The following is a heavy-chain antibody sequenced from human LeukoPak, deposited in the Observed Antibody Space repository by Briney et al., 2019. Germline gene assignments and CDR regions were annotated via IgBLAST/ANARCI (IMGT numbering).Heavy chain of an antibody. Sequence: GGSLRLSCAASGFTFSNYWMHWVRQAPGKGLVWVARINLDGSSATYADSVKGRFTISRDNAKNTLYLQMNSLRAEDRAVYYCARVRVGNYFDYWGQGPLVPVSS. V-gene: IGHV3-74*01. CDR3: ARVRVGNYFDY. CDR1: GFTFSNYW. J-gene: IGHJ4*02. D-gene: IGHD1-26*01. CDR2: INLDGSSA.